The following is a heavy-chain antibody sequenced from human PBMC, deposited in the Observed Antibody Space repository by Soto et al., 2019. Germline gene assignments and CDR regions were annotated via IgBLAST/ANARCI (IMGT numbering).Heavy chain of an antibody. V-gene: IGHV3-33*08. CDR3: ARERHCTNGVCYDYYGMDV. J-gene: IGHJ6*02. CDR2: ISHEGSVQ. CDR1: GFTFSSYA. D-gene: IGHD2-8*01. Sequence: PGGSLRLSCAASGFTFSSYAMSWVRQAPGKGLEWVAVISHEGSVQYYADSVKGRFTVSRDNSKNILYLQMNSLRDEDTAVYYCARERHCTNGVCYDYYGMDVWGQGTTVTVSS.